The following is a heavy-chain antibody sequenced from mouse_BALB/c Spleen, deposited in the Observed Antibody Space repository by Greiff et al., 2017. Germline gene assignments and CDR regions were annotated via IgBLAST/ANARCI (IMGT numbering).Heavy chain of an antibody. D-gene: IGHD1-2*01. CDR2: ISSGGSYT. CDR3: ARDHSLLRLGFAY. J-gene: IGHJ3*01. CDR1: GFTFSSYA. Sequence: EVQLQESGGGLVQPGGSRKLSCAASGFTFSSYAMSWVRQTPEKRLEWVATISSGGSYTYYPDSVKGRFTISRDNAKNTLYLQMSSLRSEDTAMYYCARDHSLLRLGFAYWGQGTLVTVSA. V-gene: IGHV5-9-3*01.